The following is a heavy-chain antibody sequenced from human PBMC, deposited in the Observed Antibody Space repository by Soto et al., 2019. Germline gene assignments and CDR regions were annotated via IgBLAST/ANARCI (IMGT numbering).Heavy chain of an antibody. CDR1: GYTFTGYY. Sequence: QVQLVQSGADVKTPAASVRVSCKPSGYTFTGYYVHWVREALGQGAEWMGWINPETGGTSYAQKFQGRVTLSRDTSINTAYLELRRLRFDDAAVYFCATERYQVISDGMDVWGQGTTVTVSS. CDR2: INPETGGT. CDR3: ATERYQVISDGMDV. D-gene: IGHD2-2*01. V-gene: IGHV1-2*02. J-gene: IGHJ6*02.